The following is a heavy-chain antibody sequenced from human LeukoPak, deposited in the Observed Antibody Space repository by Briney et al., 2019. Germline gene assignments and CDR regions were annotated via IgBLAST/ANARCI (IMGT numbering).Heavy chain of an antibody. CDR1: GYTFTSYG. J-gene: IGHJ3*02. CDR2: ISAYNGNT. V-gene: IGHV1-18*01. CDR3: ARDHSSSSGGAFDI. D-gene: IGHD6-6*01. Sequence: ASVNVSCKASGYTFTSYGISWVRQAPGQGLEWMGWISAYNGNTNYAQKLQGRVTMTTDTSTSTAYMELRSLRSDDTAVYYCARDHSSSSGGAFDIWGQGTMVTVSS.